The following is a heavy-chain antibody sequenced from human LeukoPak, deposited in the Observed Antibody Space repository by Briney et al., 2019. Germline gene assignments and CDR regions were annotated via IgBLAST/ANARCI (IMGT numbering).Heavy chain of an antibody. D-gene: IGHD2-15*01. J-gene: IGHJ6*02. CDR3: ARAPKYCSGGSCYPYYYGMDV. CDR1: GYTFTGYY. V-gene: IGHV1-2*02. CDR2: INLNSGGT. Sequence: GASVKVSCKASGYTFTGYYMHWVRQAPGQGLEWMGWINLNSGGTNYAQKFQGRVTMTRDTSISTAYMELSRLRSDDTAVYYCARAPKYCSGGSCYPYYYGMDVWGQGTTVTVSS.